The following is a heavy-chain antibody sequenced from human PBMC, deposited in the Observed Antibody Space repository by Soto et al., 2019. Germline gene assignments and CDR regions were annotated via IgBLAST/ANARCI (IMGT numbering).Heavy chain of an antibody. V-gene: IGHV1-2*02. J-gene: IGHJ4*02. CDR1: GSTFTWHY. CDR3: GRRRTGQIDVMY. Sequence: ASVEVSCKASGSTFTWHYIHWVRQAPEQGPEWMGEIGPESGAIRYAQKFQGRVTMTRDLSITTVYMELKNLSPDETAVQYCGRRRTGQIDVMYWRQGTPVTVSS. CDR2: IGPESGAI. D-gene: IGHD1-1*01.